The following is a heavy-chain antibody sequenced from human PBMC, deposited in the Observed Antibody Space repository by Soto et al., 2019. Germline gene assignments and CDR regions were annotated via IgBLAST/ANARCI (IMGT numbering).Heavy chain of an antibody. V-gene: IGHV3-33*06. D-gene: IGHD1-1*01. J-gene: IGHJ3*01. CDR2: IWYDGSNK. Sequence: GGSLRLSCAASGFTFSSYGMHWVRQAPGKGLEWVAVIWYDGSNKYYADSVKGRFTISRDNSKNTLDLLMNSLKVEDTALYYCAKDGQFRTDGFDVWGQGTMVTVSS. CDR1: GFTFSSYG. CDR3: AKDGQFRTDGFDV.